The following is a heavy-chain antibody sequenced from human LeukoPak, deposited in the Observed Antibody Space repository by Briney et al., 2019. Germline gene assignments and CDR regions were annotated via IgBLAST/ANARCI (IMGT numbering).Heavy chain of an antibody. V-gene: IGHV4-38-2*02. Sequence: PSETLSLTCTVSGYSISTSYYWGWLRQPPGKGLEWIGSIYHSGNTYYNPSLKSRVTISVDTSKNQFSLKLNSVTAADTAVYYCARAGYGDSDCDFWGQETLVTVST. J-gene: IGHJ4*02. CDR2: IYHSGNT. CDR3: ARAGYGDSDCDF. CDR1: GYSISTSYY. D-gene: IGHD4-17*01.